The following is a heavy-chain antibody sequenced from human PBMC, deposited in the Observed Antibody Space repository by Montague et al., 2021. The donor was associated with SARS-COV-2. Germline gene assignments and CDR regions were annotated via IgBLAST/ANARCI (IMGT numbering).Heavy chain of an antibody. CDR3: ARRPLGYYYYGMDV. J-gene: IGHJ6*02. V-gene: IGHV4-59*12. Sequence: SETLSLTCTVSGGSISSYYWSWIRQHPGKGLEWIGYIYYSGSTNYNPSLKSRVTISVDKSKNQFSLKLSSVTAADTAAYCCARRPLGYYYYGMDVWGQGTTVTVSS. CDR2: IYYSGST. CDR1: GGSISSYY.